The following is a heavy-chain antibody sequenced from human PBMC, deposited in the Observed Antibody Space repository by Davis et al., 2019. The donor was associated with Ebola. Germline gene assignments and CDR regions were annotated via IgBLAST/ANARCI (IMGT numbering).Heavy chain of an antibody. CDR3: ATCGFCRSASGSAF. J-gene: IGHJ4*02. CDR1: GFTFGTYA. D-gene: IGHD6-19*01. V-gene: IGHV3-23*01. CDR2: ISDRSDFK. Sequence: GESLKISCAASGFTFGTYAMAWVRQAPGRGLEWVAVISDRSDFKFYEDSVKGRFTISRDNSKSTLYLQMNYVSAEDKGLYYCATCGFCRSASGSAFWGQGTLVTVSS.